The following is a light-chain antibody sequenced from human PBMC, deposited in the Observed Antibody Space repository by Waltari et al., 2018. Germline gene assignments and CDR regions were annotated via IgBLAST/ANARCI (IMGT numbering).Light chain of an antibody. CDR1: ESPLYTSNHQNF. Sequence: DIVMTQSPESLAVSLGVRATITCRSSESPLYTSNHQNFLSWYQRKAGQPPKLLFYWASVRESGVPDRFSASGSGTDFILSISSLQAEDVAVYYCQQYYTSPLTFGGGTKVEIK. CDR3: QQYYTSPLT. J-gene: IGKJ4*01. V-gene: IGKV4-1*01. CDR2: WAS.